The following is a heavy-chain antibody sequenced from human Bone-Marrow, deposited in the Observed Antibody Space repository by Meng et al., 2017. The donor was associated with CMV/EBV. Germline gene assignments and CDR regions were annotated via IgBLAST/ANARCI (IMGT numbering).Heavy chain of an antibody. CDR2: IYYSGST. J-gene: IGHJ4*02. V-gene: IGHV4-59*01. Sequence: GSLRLSCTVSGGSISSYYWSWIRQPPGKGLEWIGYIYYSGSTNYNPSLKSRVTISVDTSKNQFSLKLSSVTAADTAVYYCARWGGFLEWLLFDYWGQGTLVTVSS. D-gene: IGHD3-3*01. CDR3: ARWGGFLEWLLFDY. CDR1: GGSISSYY.